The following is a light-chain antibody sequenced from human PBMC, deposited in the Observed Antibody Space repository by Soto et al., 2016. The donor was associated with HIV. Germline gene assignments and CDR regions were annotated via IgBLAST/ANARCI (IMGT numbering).Light chain of an antibody. J-gene: IGLJ2*01. Sequence: SYELTQSPSVSVSPGQTASITCSGDKLGDKYACWYQQKPGQSPVLVIYQDSKRPSGIPERFSGSTSGNTATLTISGTQAMDEGDYYCQAWDTNTYVIFGGGTKLTVL. CDR2: QDS. CDR1: KLGDKY. CDR3: QAWDTNTYVI. V-gene: IGLV3-1*01.